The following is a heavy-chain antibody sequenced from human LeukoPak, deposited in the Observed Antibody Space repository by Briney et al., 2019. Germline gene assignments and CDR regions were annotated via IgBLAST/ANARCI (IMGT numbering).Heavy chain of an antibody. D-gene: IGHD3-10*01. CDR2: IRYDGSNK. CDR1: GFSFSSYG. J-gene: IGHJ4*02. V-gene: IGHV3-30*02. CDR3: AKEGGTLLWFGEYPYFDY. Sequence: GGSLRLSCAASGFSFSSYGMHWVRQAPGKGLEWVAFIRYDGSNKYYADSVKGRFTISRDNSKNTLYLQMNSLRAEDTAVYYCAKEGGTLLWFGEYPYFDYWGQGTLVTVSS.